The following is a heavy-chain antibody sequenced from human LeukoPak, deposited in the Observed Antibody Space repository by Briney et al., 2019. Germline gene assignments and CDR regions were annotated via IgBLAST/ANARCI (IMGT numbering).Heavy chain of an antibody. V-gene: IGHV1-69*06. CDR3: ARDALPFHWHEGNYYMDV. Sequence: APVKVSCKASGYTFTSYGISWVRQAPGQGLEWMGGIIPIFGTANYAQKFQGRVTIIADKSTSTAYMELRSLRSGDTAVYYCARDALPFHWHEGNYYMDVWGKGTTVTVSS. D-gene: IGHD1-1*01. CDR1: GYTFTSYG. J-gene: IGHJ6*03. CDR2: IIPIFGTA.